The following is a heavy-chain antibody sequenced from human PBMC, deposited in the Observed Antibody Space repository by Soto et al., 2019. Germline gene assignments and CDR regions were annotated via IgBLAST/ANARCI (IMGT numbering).Heavy chain of an antibody. D-gene: IGHD6-13*01. J-gene: IGHJ4*02. V-gene: IGHV1-18*01. CDR2: TNCYNGNT. Sequence: ASVKVSCKTSGYTFSSYGISWVRQAPGQGLEWMGWTNCYNGNTNYAPKFQGRVTMTIDTSTSTAYMELNSLRAEDTAVYYCARHAAAAAPDYWGQGTLVTVSS. CDR1: GYTFSSYG. CDR3: ARHAAAAAPDY.